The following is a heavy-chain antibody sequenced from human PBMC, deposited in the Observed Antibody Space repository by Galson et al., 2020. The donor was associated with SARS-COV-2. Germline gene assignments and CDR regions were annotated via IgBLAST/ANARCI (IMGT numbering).Heavy chain of an antibody. Sequence: SGPTLVKPTQTLMLTCTFSGFSLSTSGVGVGWIRQPPGKALEWLALIYLDDDKRYSPSLKSRLTITKDTSKNQVVLTMTNMDPVDTATYYCAHIGSSSWYHYYLGRLNWFDPWGQGTLVTVSS. CDR1: GFSLSTSGVG. D-gene: IGHD6-13*01. J-gene: IGHJ5*02. CDR2: IYLDDDK. CDR3: AHIGSSSWYHYYLGRLNWFDP. V-gene: IGHV2-5*02.